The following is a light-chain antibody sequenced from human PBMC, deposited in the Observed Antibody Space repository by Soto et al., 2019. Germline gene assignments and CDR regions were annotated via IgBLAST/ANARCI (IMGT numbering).Light chain of an antibody. Sequence: DIQMTQSPSSVSASVGDRVTITCRASQAISTWLAWYQQKPGKAPKLLIYAASNLKTGGPSRFSGSGSETEFTLTSSILQPEDCATYSCQQANSFPRTFGQGTKVEIK. J-gene: IGKJ1*01. CDR2: AAS. CDR3: QQANSFPRT. CDR1: QAISTW. V-gene: IGKV1D-12*01.